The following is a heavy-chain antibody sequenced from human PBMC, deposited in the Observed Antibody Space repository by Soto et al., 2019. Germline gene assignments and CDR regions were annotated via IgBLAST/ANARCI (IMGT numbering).Heavy chain of an antibody. CDR2: ISSNGGST. CDR1: GFTFSSYA. D-gene: IGHD2-15*01. CDR3: ARVKGYCSGGSFYDPFNYYYYYMDV. V-gene: IGHV3-64*01. Sequence: GGSLRLSCAASGFTFSSYAMHWVRQAPGKGLEYVSAISSNGGSTYYANSVKGRFTISRDNSKNTLYLQMGSLRAEDMAVYYCARVKGYCSGGSFYDPFNYYYYYMDVWGKGTTVTVSS. J-gene: IGHJ6*03.